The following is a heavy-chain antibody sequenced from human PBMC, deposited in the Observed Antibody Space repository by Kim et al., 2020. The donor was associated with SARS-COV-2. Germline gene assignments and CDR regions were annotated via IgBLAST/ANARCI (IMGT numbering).Heavy chain of an antibody. J-gene: IGHJ4*02. CDR2: ISYDGSNK. CDR1: GFTFSSYA. Sequence: GGSLRLSCAASGFTFSSYAMHWVRQAPGKGLEWVAVISYDGSNKYYADSVKGRFTISRDNSKNTLYLQMNSLRAEDTAVYYCARDAENIVVVVAATPAFDYWGQGTLVPVSS. V-gene: IGHV3-30-3*01. D-gene: IGHD2-15*01. CDR3: ARDAENIVVVVAATPAFDY.